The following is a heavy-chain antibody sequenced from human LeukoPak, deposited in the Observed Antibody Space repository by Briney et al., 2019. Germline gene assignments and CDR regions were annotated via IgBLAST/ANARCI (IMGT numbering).Heavy chain of an antibody. Sequence: GGSLRLSCAASGFTVSSNYMSWVRQAPGKGLEWVSVIYSGGSTYYADSVKGRFIISRDNSKNTLYLQMNSLRAEDTAVYYCARHLYSSSPDWGQGTLVTVSS. CDR1: GFTVSSNY. CDR3: ARHLYSSSPD. V-gene: IGHV3-66*04. CDR2: IYSGGST. J-gene: IGHJ4*02. D-gene: IGHD6-6*01.